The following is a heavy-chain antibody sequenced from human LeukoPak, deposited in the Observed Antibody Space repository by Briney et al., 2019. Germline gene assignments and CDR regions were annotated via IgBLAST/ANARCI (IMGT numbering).Heavy chain of an antibody. D-gene: IGHD3-10*01. J-gene: IGHJ5*02. CDR3: ARAPSNYGSGSYYTDWFDP. Sequence: SQTLSLTCTVSGGSISSGGYYWSWIRQHPGKGLEWIGCIYYSGSTYYNPSLKSRVTISVDTSKNQFSLKLSSVTAADTAVYYCARAPSNYGSGSYYTDWFDPWGQGTLVAVSS. CDR2: IYYSGST. V-gene: IGHV4-31*03. CDR1: GGSISSGGYY.